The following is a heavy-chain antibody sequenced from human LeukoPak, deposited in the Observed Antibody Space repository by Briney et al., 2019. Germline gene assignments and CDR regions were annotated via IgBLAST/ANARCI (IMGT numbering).Heavy chain of an antibody. Sequence: SETLSLTCAVYGGSFSGYYWSWIRQPPGKGLEWIGEINHSGSTNYNPSLKSRVTISVDTSKNQSSLKLSSVTAADTAVYYCARSPYYDFWSGYYTHAFDIWGQGTMVTVSS. CDR2: INHSGST. V-gene: IGHV4-34*01. J-gene: IGHJ3*02. CDR3: ARSPYYDFWSGYYTHAFDI. D-gene: IGHD3-3*01. CDR1: GGSFSGYY.